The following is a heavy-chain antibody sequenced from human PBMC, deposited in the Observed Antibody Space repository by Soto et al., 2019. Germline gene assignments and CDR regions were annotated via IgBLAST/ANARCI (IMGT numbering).Heavy chain of an antibody. CDR1: GYSFSNYW. J-gene: IGHJ6*02. CDR3: ARPNGRYSNCLTAAMDV. CDR2: IYPGDSDT. V-gene: IGHV5-51*01. D-gene: IGHD5-18*01. Sequence: GESLKISCKGSGYSFSNYWIAWVRQMPGKGLDWMGIIYPGDSDTRYSPSFQGQVTISADKSISTAYLQWNSLKASDTAMYYCARPNGRYSNCLTAAMDVWGQGTTVTVSS.